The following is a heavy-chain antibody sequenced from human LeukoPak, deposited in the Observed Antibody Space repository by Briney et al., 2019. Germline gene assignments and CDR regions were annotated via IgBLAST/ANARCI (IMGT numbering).Heavy chain of an antibody. Sequence: SVKVSCKASGGTFSSYAISWVRLAPGQGLEWMGGIIPIFGTANYAQKFQGRVTITADKSTSTAYMELSSLRSEDTAVYYCARHRQGGIYSSSRYGFDYWGQGTLVTVSS. CDR1: GGTFSSYA. J-gene: IGHJ4*02. V-gene: IGHV1-69*06. CDR2: IIPIFGTA. D-gene: IGHD6-13*01. CDR3: ARHRQGGIYSSSRYGFDY.